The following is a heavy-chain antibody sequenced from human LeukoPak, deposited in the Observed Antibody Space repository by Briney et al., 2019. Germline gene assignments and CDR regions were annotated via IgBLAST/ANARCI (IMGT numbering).Heavy chain of an antibody. V-gene: IGHV4-4*02. D-gene: IGHD2-8*01. CDR2: IYHSGIT. CDR1: GGSISSSNW. J-gene: IGHJ4*02. Sequence: PSETLSLTCAVSGGSISSSNWWSWVRQPPGKGLEWIGEIYHSGITNYNPSLKSRVTISLDKSRNQVSLKLTSVTAADTAVYHCARQPPNTASFDYWGQGTLVTVSS. CDR3: ARQPPNTASFDY.